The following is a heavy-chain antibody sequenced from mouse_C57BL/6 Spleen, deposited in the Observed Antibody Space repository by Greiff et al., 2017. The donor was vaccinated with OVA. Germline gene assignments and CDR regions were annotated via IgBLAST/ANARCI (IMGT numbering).Heavy chain of an antibody. CDR3: ARKSDYDDFDY. J-gene: IGHJ2*01. V-gene: IGHV2-2*01. Sequence: QVQLKQSGPGLVQPSQSLSITCTVSGFSLTSYGVHWVRQSPGKGLEWLGVIWSGGSTDYNAAFISRLSISKDNSKSQVFFKMNSLQADDTAIYYCARKSDYDDFDYWGQGTTLTVSS. CDR2: IWSGGST. D-gene: IGHD2-4*01. CDR1: GFSLTSYG.